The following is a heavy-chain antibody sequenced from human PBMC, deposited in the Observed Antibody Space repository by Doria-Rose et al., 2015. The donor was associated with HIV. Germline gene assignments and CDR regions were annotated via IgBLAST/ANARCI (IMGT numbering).Heavy chain of an antibody. CDR1: GVSLSSPGMG. V-gene: IGHV2-26*01. D-gene: IGHD6-13*01. J-gene: IGHJ4*02. Sequence: QVTLKESGPVLVKPTETLTPTCTVSGVSLSSPGMGVSWIRQPPGKALEWLANIFSDDERAYNTSLKSRLTISRGTSKSQVVLTMTDMDPVDTATYYCARIKSSRWYHKYYFDFWGQGTLVIVSA. CDR3: ARIKSSRWYHKYYFDF. CDR2: IFSDDER.